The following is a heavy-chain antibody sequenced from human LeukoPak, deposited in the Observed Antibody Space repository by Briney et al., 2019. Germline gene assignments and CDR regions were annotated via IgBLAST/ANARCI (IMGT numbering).Heavy chain of an antibody. J-gene: IGHJ4*02. CDR3: ASRPYSGSYPGSDY. D-gene: IGHD1-26*01. V-gene: IGHV1-2*02. CDR1: GYTFSGYY. Sequence: ASVKVSCKASGYTFSGYYMHWVRQAPGQGLEWMGWINPNSGGTNYAQKFQGRVTMTRDTSISTAYMELSRLRSDDTAVYYCASRPYSGSYPGSDYWGQGTLVTVSS. CDR2: INPNSGGT.